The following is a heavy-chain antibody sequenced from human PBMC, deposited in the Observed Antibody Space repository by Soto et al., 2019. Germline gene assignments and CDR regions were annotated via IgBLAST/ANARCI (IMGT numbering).Heavy chain of an antibody. D-gene: IGHD3-3*01. CDR1: GGSISSYY. J-gene: IGHJ6*02. Sequence: QVQLQESGPGLVKPSETLSLTCTVSGGSISSYYWSWIRQPAGKGLEWIGRIYTSGSTNYNPSLKSRVTMSVDTSKNQFSLKLSSVTAADTAVYYCAREYYDFWSGYKGYYYYGMDVWGQGTTVTVSS. CDR3: AREYYDFWSGYKGYYYYGMDV. V-gene: IGHV4-4*07. CDR2: IYTSGST.